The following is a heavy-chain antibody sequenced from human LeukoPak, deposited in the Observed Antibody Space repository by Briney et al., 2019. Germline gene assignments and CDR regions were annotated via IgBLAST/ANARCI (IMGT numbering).Heavy chain of an antibody. D-gene: IGHD3-10*01. V-gene: IGHV3-30*02. J-gene: IGHJ4*02. CDR3: AKEFPFVWFGESHYFDY. Sequence: GGSLRLSCAASGFTFSSYGMHWVRQAPGKGLEWVAFIRYDGSNKYYADSVKGRFTISRDNSKNTLYLQMNSLRAEDTAVYYCAKEFPFVWFGESHYFDYWGQGTLVTVSS. CDR1: GFTFSSYG. CDR2: IRYDGSNK.